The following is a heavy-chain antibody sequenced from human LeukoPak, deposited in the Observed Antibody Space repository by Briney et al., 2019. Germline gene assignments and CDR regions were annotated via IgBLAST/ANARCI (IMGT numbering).Heavy chain of an antibody. CDR2: ISAYNGNT. J-gene: IGHJ4*02. CDR1: GYTFTSYG. V-gene: IGHV1-18*01. D-gene: IGHD6-19*01. CDR3: ATAAVADPPLLFDY. Sequence: ASVKVSCKASGYTFTSYGISWVRQAPGQGLEWMGWISAYNGNTNYAQKLQGRVTMTTDTSTSTAYMELRSLRSEDTAVYYCATAAVADPPLLFDYWGQGTLVTVSS.